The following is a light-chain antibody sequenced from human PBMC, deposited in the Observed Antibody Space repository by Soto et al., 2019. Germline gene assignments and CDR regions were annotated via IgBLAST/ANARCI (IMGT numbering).Light chain of an antibody. CDR3: QQYGSSPFT. CDR2: GAS. V-gene: IGKV3-20*01. CDR1: QSVSSSY. J-gene: IGKJ3*01. Sequence: EIVLTQSPGTLSLSPGERATLSCRASQSVSSSYLAWYQQKPGQAPRLLIYGASSRATSIPDRFSGSGSGTDFTLTISRLEPEDFAVYYCQQYGSSPFTCGPGTKVDIK.